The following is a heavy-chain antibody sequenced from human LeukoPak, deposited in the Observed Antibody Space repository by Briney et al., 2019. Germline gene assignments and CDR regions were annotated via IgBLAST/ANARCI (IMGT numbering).Heavy chain of an antibody. D-gene: IGHD3-22*01. Sequence: ASVKVSCKASGYTFTSYDINWVRQAPGQGLEWMGWISAYNGNTNYAQKLQGRVTMTTDTSTSTAYMELRSLRSDDTAVYYCAGAYYYDSEGNAAWYYWGQGTLVTVSS. CDR1: GYTFTSYD. CDR3: AGAYYYDSEGNAAWYY. V-gene: IGHV1-18*01. CDR2: ISAYNGNT. J-gene: IGHJ4*02.